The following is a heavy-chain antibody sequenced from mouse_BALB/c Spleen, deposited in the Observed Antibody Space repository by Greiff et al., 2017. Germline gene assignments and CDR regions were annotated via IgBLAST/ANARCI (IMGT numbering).Heavy chain of an antibody. Sequence: VQLVESGPGLVAPSPSLSITCTVSGFSLTGYGVNWVRQPPGKGLEWLGMIWGDGSTDYNSALKSRLSISKDNSKNQVFLKKNSLQTDDTARYYGAREGYDYLAWFDYWGQGTLVTVSA. CDR1: GFSLTGYG. CDR2: IWGDGST. J-gene: IGHJ3*01. D-gene: IGHD2-4*01. CDR3: AREGYDYLAWFDY. V-gene: IGHV2-6-7*01.